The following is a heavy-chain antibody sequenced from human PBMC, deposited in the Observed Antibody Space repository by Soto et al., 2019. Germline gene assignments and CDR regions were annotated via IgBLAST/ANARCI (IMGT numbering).Heavy chain of an antibody. J-gene: IGHJ3*02. CDR1: GYSFTSYW. CDR3: ARHPLCGGDCYAFDI. CDR2: IYPGDSDT. Sequence: GESLKISCKGSGYSFTSYWIGWVRQMPGKGLEWMGIIYPGDSDTRYSPSFQGQVTISADKSISTAYLQWSSLKASDTAMYYCARHPLCGGDCYAFDIWGKGKRVTVPS. D-gene: IGHD2-21*02. V-gene: IGHV5-51*01.